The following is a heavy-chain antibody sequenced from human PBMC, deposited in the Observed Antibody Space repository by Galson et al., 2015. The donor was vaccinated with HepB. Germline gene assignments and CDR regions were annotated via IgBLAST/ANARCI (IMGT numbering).Heavy chain of an antibody. CDR1: GFTFSSYA. CDR3: AKGGSSSSYYYYYYMDV. CDR2: ISGSGGST. D-gene: IGHD6-6*01. J-gene: IGHJ6*03. V-gene: IGHV3-23*01. Sequence: SLRLSCAASGFTFSSYAMSWVRQAPGKGLEWVSAISGSGGSTYYADSVKGRFTISRDNSKNTLYLQMNSLRAEDTAVYYCAKGGSSSSYYYYYYMDVWGKGTTVTVSS.